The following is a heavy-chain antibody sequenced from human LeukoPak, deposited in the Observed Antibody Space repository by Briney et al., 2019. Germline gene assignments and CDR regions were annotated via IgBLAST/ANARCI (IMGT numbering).Heavy chain of an antibody. V-gene: IGHV4-61*02. J-gene: IGHJ4*02. CDR1: GGSISSGSYY. D-gene: IGHD3-22*01. CDR3: ASQYYYDSSALL. Sequence: PSQTLSLTCTVSGGSISSGSYYWSWIRQPAGEGLEWIGRIYTSGSTNYNPSLKSRVTISVDTSKNHSSLKLSSVTAADTAVYYCASQYYYDSSALLWGQGTLVIVSS. CDR2: IYTSGST.